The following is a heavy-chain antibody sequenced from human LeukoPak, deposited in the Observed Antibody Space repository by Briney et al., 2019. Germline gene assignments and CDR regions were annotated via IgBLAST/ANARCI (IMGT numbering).Heavy chain of an antibody. CDR3: AKRLGVGDSSGYYYGPDY. D-gene: IGHD3-22*01. J-gene: IGHJ4*02. CDR2: ISYDGSNK. V-gene: IGHV3-30*18. CDR1: GFTFSSYR. Sequence: GGSLRLSCAASGFTFSSYRMHWVRQAPGKGLEWVAVISYDGSNKYYADSVKGRFTISRDNSKNTLYLQMNSLRAEDTAVYYCAKRLGVGDSSGYYYGPDYWGQGTLVTVSS.